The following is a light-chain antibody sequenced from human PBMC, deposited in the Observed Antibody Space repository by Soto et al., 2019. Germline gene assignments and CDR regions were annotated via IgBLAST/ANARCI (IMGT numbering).Light chain of an antibody. Sequence: LTQPASVSGSLGQSITISCTGTTSDVGGYNYVSWYQQHPGKAPILMIYEVTNRPSGVSNRFSGSKSGNTASLTISGLQVEDEAEYFCGSYTGSITYVFGTGTKVTVL. CDR3: GSYTGSITYV. CDR2: EVT. V-gene: IGLV2-14*01. CDR1: TSDVGGYNY. J-gene: IGLJ1*01.